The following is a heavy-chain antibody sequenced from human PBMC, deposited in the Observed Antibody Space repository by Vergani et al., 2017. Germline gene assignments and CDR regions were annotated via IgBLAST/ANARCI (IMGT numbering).Heavy chain of an antibody. Sequence: EVQLVESGGGLVQPGGSLRLSCAASGFTFSSYEMNWVRQAPGKGLEWVSYISSSSSYIYYADSVKGRFTISRDNAKNSLYLQMNSLRAEDTAVYYCARSLTIFGVSTDAFDIWGQGTMVTVSS. CDR1: GFTFSSYE. CDR2: ISSSSSYI. CDR3: ARSLTIFGVSTDAFDI. J-gene: IGHJ3*02. D-gene: IGHD3-3*01. V-gene: IGHV3-48*03.